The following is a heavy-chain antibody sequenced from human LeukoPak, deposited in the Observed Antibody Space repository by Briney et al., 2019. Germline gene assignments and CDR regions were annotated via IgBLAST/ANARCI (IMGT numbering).Heavy chain of an antibody. Sequence: GASVEVSCKASGGTFSSYAISWVRQAPGQGLEWMGRIIPIFGIANYAQKFQGRVTITADKSTSTAYMELSSLRSEDTAVYYCARRVGARFDYWGQGTLVTVSS. V-gene: IGHV1-69*04. CDR1: GGTFSSYA. D-gene: IGHD1-26*01. CDR2: IIPIFGIA. CDR3: ARRVGARFDY. J-gene: IGHJ4*02.